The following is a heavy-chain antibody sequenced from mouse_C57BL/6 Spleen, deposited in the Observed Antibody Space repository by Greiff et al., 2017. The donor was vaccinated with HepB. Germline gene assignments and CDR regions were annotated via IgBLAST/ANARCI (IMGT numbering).Heavy chain of an antibody. CDR3: ASYGNLFAY. J-gene: IGHJ3*01. CDR1: GYSFTGYY. D-gene: IGHD2-1*01. CDR2: INPSTGGT. V-gene: IGHV1-42*01. Sequence: EVQLQQSGPELVKPGASVKISCKASGYSFTGYYMNWVKQSPEKSLEWIGEINPSTGGTTYNQKFKAKATLTVDKSSSTAYMQLKSLTSEDSAVYYCASYGNLFAYWGQGTLVTVSA.